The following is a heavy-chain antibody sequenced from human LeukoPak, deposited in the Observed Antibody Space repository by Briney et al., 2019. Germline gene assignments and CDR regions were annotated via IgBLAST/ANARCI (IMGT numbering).Heavy chain of an antibody. CDR3: VSFYETN. Sequence: GGSLRLSCAASGNYWMHWVRQAPGKGLVWVSHVNSDGSWTSHADSVKGRFTISKDNAKNTVYLQMNNLRAEDTAVYYCVSFYETNWGRGALVTVSS. D-gene: IGHD2-2*01. V-gene: IGHV3-74*01. CDR1: GNYW. CDR2: VNSDGSWT. J-gene: IGHJ4*02.